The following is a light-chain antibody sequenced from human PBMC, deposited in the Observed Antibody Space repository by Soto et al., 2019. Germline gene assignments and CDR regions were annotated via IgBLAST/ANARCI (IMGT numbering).Light chain of an antibody. J-gene: IGLJ1*01. Sequence: QSALTQPASVSGSPGQSITISCTGTSSDVGSYNLVSWYQQHPGKAPKLMIYEVSKRPSGVSNRCSGSKSGNTASLTISGLPAEYEADYYCCSYAGSSTFAYVFGTGTKLTVL. CDR2: EVS. V-gene: IGLV2-23*02. CDR3: CSYAGSSTFAYV. CDR1: SSDVGSYNL.